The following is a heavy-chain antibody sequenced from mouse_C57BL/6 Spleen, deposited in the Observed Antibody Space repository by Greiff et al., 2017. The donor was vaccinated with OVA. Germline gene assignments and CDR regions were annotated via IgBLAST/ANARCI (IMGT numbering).Heavy chain of an antibody. CDR2: INPNNGGT. V-gene: IGHV1-26*01. D-gene: IGHD1-1*01. CDR3: ARRREIYYYGSDYAMDY. J-gene: IGHJ4*01. Sequence: EVQLQQSGPELVKPGASVKISCKASGYTFTDYYMNWVKQSHGKSLEWIGDINPNNGGTSYNQKFKGKATLTVDKSSSTAYMELRSLTSEDSAVYYCARRREIYYYGSDYAMDYWGQGTSVTVSS. CDR1: GYTFTDYY.